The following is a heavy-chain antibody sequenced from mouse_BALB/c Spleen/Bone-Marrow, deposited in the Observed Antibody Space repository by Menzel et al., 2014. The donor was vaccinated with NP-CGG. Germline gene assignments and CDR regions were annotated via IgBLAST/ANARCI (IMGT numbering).Heavy chain of an antibody. CDR1: GFSLTSYG. CDR2: IWVGGST. Sequence: QVQLKESGPGLVAPSQSLSITCTVSGFSLTSYGVHWVRQPPGKGLEWLGVIWVGGSTSYNSALMSRLSINQDNSKSXVFLKLNSLQTDDTATYYCAREGRGYYGSSGAAMDYWGQGTSVTVSS. D-gene: IGHD1-1*01. CDR3: AREGRGYYGSSGAAMDY. V-gene: IGHV2-9*02. J-gene: IGHJ4*01.